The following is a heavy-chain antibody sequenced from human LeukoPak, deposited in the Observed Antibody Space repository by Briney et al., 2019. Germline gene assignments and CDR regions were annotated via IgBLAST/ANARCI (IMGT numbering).Heavy chain of an antibody. CDR2: IIPILGIA. J-gene: IGHJ4*02. CDR1: GGTFSSYA. Sequence: ASVRVSCKASGGTFSSYAISWVRQAPGQGLEWMGRIIPILGIANYAQKFQGRVTITADKSTSTAYMELSNLRSEDTAVYYCARDSGYGGNTPLDYWGQGTLVTVSS. D-gene: IGHD4-23*01. CDR3: ARDSGYGGNTPLDY. V-gene: IGHV1-69*04.